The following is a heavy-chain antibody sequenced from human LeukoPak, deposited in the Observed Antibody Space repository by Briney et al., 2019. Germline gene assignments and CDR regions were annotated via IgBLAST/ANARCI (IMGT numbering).Heavy chain of an antibody. CDR3: SRGGDASKAGKY. CDR2: IHPSGSP. Sequence: SETLSLTCAIYDASFTGYYWSWIRQPPGKGLEWIGEIHPSGSPSYNPSLESRSIISVDASKNQFSLRLHSVTAADTALYFCSRGGDASKAGKYWGQGDLVTVSS. D-gene: IGHD3-10*01. V-gene: IGHV4-34*01. CDR1: DASFTGYY. J-gene: IGHJ4*02.